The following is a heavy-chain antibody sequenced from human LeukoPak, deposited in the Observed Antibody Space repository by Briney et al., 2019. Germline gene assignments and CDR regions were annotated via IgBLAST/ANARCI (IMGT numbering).Heavy chain of an antibody. D-gene: IGHD2-15*01. J-gene: IGHJ6*03. CDR3: ARDVAGSGTAMDV. CDR1: GFTFRTYD. V-gene: IGHV3-13*01. CDR2: IGTTGDT. Sequence: GGSLRLSCAASGFTFRTYDMHWVRQVTGEGLEWVATIGTTGDTYYAGSVKGRFTISREDGKNSLFLQMKNLEAGDTAAYFCARDVAGSGTAMDVWGNGTTVTVSS.